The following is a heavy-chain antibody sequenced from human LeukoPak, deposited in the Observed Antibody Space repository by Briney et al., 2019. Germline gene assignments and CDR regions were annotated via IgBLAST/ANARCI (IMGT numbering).Heavy chain of an antibody. V-gene: IGHV1-18*01. J-gene: IGHJ3*02. CDR3: ASXXXYPXLTANGGAFDI. Sequence: GYTFTSYGISWVRQAPGQGLEWMGWISAYNGNTNYAQKLQGRVTMTTDTSTSTAYMELRSLRSDDTAVYYCASXXXYPXLTANGGAFDIWGQGTMVTVSS. CDR1: GYTFTSYG. CDR2: ISAYNGNT. D-gene: IGHD3-9*01.